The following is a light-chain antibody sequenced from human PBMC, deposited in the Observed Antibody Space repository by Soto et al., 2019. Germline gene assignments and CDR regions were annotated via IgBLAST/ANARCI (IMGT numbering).Light chain of an antibody. J-gene: IGKJ4*01. CDR2: DAS. CDR3: QQYDVLPLT. CDR1: QDISNY. Sequence: DIQMTQSPSSLSASVGDRVTITCQASQDISNYLNWYQQKPGKAPKLLIYDASNLETGVPSRFSGSGSGTDFTLIINSLQPEDVATYYCQQYDVLPLTFGGGTKVDIK. V-gene: IGKV1-33*01.